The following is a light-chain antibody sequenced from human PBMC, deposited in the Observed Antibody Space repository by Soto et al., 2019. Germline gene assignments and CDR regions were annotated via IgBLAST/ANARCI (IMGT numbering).Light chain of an antibody. Sequence: DIQMTQSPSSLSASVGDRVTITCRAGQSVSSYLNWYQQKPGNAPKLLIYAASSLQSGVPSRFSGSGSGTDFTLTISSLQPEDFATYYCQQSYSTPRTFGQGTKVEIK. CDR2: AAS. J-gene: IGKJ1*01. CDR3: QQSYSTPRT. CDR1: QSVSSY. V-gene: IGKV1-39*01.